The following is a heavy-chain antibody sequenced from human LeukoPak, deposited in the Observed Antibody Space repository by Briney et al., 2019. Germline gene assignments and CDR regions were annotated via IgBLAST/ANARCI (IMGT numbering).Heavy chain of an antibody. J-gene: IGHJ4*02. CDR1: GFTLSGSW. CDR3: VKSSGWPDY. Sequence: GGSLRLSCAASGFTLSGSWMHWVRQAPGEGLLWVSRISSDGSGSSTMYADSVKGRFTISRDDAKNTLYLQMNSLRGEDTAVYYCVKSSGWPDYWGQGTLVTVSS. CDR2: ISSDGSGSST. V-gene: IGHV3-74*03. D-gene: IGHD6-19*01.